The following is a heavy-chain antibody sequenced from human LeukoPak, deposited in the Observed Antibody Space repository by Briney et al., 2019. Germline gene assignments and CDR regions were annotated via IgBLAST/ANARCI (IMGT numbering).Heavy chain of an antibody. CDR3: ARARNYCSGGSCYYFDY. CDR2: INPNSGGT. D-gene: IGHD2-15*01. CDR1: GYTFTSYY. V-gene: IGHV1-2*06. J-gene: IGHJ4*02. Sequence: APVKVSCKASGYTFTSYYMHWVRQAPGQGLEWMGRINPNSGGTNYAQKFQGRVTMTRDTSISTAYMELSRLRSDDTAVYYCARARNYCSGGSCYYFDYWGQGTLVTVSS.